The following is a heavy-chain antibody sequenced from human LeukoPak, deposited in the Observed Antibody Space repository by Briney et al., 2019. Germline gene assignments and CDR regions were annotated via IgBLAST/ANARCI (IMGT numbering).Heavy chain of an antibody. Sequence: PSETLSPTCALSGYSISSGYSWGWIRQPPGKGLEWIGRIYLSGSTYYNPSLKSRVTISVESSKIQFSLKLSSVTAADTAVYYCARFPGIAAPGAYMDVWGKGTTVTVSS. CDR2: IYLSGST. CDR3: ARFPGIAAPGAYMDV. D-gene: IGHD6-13*01. V-gene: IGHV4-38-2*01. CDR1: GYSISSGYS. J-gene: IGHJ6*03.